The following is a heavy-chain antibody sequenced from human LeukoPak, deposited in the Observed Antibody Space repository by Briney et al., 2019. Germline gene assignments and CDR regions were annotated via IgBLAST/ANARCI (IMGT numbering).Heavy chain of an antibody. CDR1: GFTFSSYG. CDR2: ISSSSSTI. D-gene: IGHD3-22*01. CDR3: NTDDSSGYYHLSFDY. V-gene: IGHV3-48*04. J-gene: IGHJ4*02. Sequence: GGSLRLSCAASGFTFSSYGMHWVRQAPGKGLEWVSYISSSSSTIYYADSVKGRFIISRDNAKNSLYLQMNSLRAEDTAVYYCNTDDSSGYYHLSFDYWGQGTLVTVSS.